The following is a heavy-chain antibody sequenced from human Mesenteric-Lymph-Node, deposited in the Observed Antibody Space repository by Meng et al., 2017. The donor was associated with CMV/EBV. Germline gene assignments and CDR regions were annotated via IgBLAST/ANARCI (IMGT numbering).Heavy chain of an antibody. J-gene: IGHJ3*02. D-gene: IGHD1-26*01. Sequence: GESLKISCAASGFTFSSYTMSWVRQAPGEGLEWVSLIYSGGSSTAYADSVKGRFTVSRDNSKNTLHLQMTSLRAEDTAVYYCAKDHIEGPSSDAFDIWGQGTMVTVSS. CDR3: AKDHIEGPSSDAFDI. V-gene: IGHV3-23*03. CDR2: IYSGGSST. CDR1: GFTFSSYT.